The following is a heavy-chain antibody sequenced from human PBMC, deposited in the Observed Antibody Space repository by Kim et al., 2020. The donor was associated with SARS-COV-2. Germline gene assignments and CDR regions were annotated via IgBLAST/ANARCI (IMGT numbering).Heavy chain of an antibody. CDR3: ARGHYYDSSGQGGFDY. V-gene: IGHV4-34*01. J-gene: IGHJ4*02. CDR1: GGSFSGYY. D-gene: IGHD3-22*01. Sequence: SETLSLTCAVYGGSFSGYYWSWIRQPPGKGLEWIGEINHSGSTNYNPSLKSRVTISVDTSKNQFSLKLSSVTAADTAVYYCARGHYYDSSGQGGFDYWGQGTLVTVSS. CDR2: INHSGST.